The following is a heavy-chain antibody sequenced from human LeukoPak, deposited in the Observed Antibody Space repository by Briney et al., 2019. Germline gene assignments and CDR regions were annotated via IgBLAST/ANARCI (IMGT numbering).Heavy chain of an antibody. Sequence: SETLSLTCAVYGGSFSGYYWSWIRQPPGKGLEWIGEINHSGSTNYNPSLKSRVTISVDTSKNQFSLKLSSVTAADTAVYYCARDNSSFRYYYYYMDVWGKGTTVTVSS. CDR3: ARDNSSFRYYYYYMDV. CDR1: GGSFSGYY. D-gene: IGHD6-6*01. J-gene: IGHJ6*03. CDR2: INHSGST. V-gene: IGHV4-34*01.